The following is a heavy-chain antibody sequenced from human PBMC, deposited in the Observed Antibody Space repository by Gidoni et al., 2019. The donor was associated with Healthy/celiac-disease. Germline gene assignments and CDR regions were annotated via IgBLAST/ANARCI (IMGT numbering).Heavy chain of an antibody. D-gene: IGHD6-13*01. CDR1: GFTFSSYS. Sequence: EVQLVESGGGLVKPGGSLSLSCAASGFTFSSYSMTWVRQAPGKGLEWVSSISSSSSYIYYADSVKGRFTISRDNAKNSLYLQMNSLRAEDTAVYYCARVKGRAAAGYYFDYWGQGTLVTVSS. CDR2: ISSSSSYI. J-gene: IGHJ4*02. CDR3: ARVKGRAAAGYYFDY. V-gene: IGHV3-21*01.